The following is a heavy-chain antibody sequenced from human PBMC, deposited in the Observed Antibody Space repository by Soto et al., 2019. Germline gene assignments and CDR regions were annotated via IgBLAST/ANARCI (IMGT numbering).Heavy chain of an antibody. D-gene: IGHD4-17*01. J-gene: IGHJ6*03. CDR2: INPNSGGT. CDR3: ARGSTVTTIVAGDYYYMDV. Sequence: ASVKVSCKASGYTFTGYYMHWVRQAPGQGLEWMGWINPNSGGTNYAQKFQGWVTMTRDTSISTAYMELSRLRSDDTAVYYCARGSTVTTIVAGDYYYMDVWGKGTTVTVSS. V-gene: IGHV1-2*04. CDR1: GYTFTGYY.